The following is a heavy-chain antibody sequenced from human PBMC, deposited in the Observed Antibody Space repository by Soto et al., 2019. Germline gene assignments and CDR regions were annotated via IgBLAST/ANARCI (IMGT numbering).Heavy chain of an antibody. J-gene: IGHJ6*02. V-gene: IGHV4-4*02. CDR2: IYHSGST. D-gene: IGHD2-2*02. CDR1: GGSISSSNW. Sequence: SETLSLTCAVSGGSISSSNWWSWVRQPPGKGLEWIGEIYHSGSTNYNPSLKSRVTISVDKSKNQFSLTLSSVTAADTAVYYCARGHQIVVVPAAIWDYYYGMDVWGQGTTVTVSS. CDR3: ARGHQIVVVPAAIWDYYYGMDV.